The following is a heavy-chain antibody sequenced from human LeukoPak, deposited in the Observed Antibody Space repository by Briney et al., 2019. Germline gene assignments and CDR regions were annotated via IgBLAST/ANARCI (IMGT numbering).Heavy chain of an antibody. J-gene: IGHJ5*02. CDR1: GFAFGNYW. CDR2: IKQDGSAK. Sequence: GGSLRLSCAASGFAFGNYWMSWVRQAPGRGLEWLANIKQDGSAKNYVDSVKGRFTISRDNAKNSLYLQLNSLRAEDTAVYYCARVLHKRNYDSSDYYGSWGQGTLVTVSS. CDR3: ARVLHKRNYDSSDYYGS. D-gene: IGHD3-22*01. V-gene: IGHV3-7*04.